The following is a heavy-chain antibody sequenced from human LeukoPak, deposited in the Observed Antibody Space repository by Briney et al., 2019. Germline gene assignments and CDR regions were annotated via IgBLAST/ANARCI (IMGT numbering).Heavy chain of an antibody. D-gene: IGHD3-22*01. CDR1: GDSVSSNRAA. V-gene: IGHV6-1*01. Sequence: SQTLSLTCAISGDSVSSNRAAWNWIRQSPLRGLEWLGRTYYRSKWYNDYAVSVKSRITINPDTSKNQFSLQLNSVTPEDTAVYSCARDRAYYDRSGYPPAIDYWGQGTLVTVSS. CDR3: ARDRAYYDRSGYPPAIDY. CDR2: TYYRSKWYN. J-gene: IGHJ4*02.